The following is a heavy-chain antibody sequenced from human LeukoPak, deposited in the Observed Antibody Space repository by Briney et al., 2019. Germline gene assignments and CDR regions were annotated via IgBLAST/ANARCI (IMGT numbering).Heavy chain of an antibody. J-gene: IGHJ4*02. D-gene: IGHD1-26*01. CDR3: AREGVGATKRGAFDY. CDR1: GYTFTSYG. CDR2: ISAYNGNT. Sequence: ASVKVSCKASGYTFTSYGISWVRQAPGQGLEWMGWISAYNGNTNYAQKLQGRVTITADESTSTAYMELSSLRFEDTAVYYCAREGVGATKRGAFDYWGQGTLVTVSS. V-gene: IGHV1-18*01.